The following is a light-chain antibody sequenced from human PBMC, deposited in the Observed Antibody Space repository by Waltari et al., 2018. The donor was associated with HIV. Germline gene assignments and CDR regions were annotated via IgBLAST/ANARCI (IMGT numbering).Light chain of an antibody. V-gene: IGLV2-23*02. CDR1: SSYVWCYHL. CDR2: EVT. J-gene: IGLJ2*01. CDR3: CSYAGSSTLV. Sequence: QSALTQPASVSGSPGQSITISCTGTSSYVWCYHLASWYQQHPGKAPKLMIYEVTKRPSGVSNRFSGSKSGNTASLTISGLQAEDEADYFCCSYAGSSTLVFGGGTKLTVL.